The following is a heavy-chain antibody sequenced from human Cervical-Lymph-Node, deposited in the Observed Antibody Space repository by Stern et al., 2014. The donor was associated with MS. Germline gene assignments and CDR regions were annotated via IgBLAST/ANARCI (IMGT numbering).Heavy chain of an antibody. V-gene: IGHV1-46*01. CDR1: GYTFTSYY. CDR3: ASGVIVATMTTGYDGMDV. D-gene: IGHD5-12*01. Sequence: VQLVQSGAEVKKPGASVKVSCKASGYTFTSYYMHWVRQAPGQGIEWMGIINTSGGSTSHGQKCQGRVTMTRDTSTSTVYMELSSLRSEDTAEYYGASGVIVATMTTGYDGMDVWGQGTTVTVSS. J-gene: IGHJ6*02. CDR2: INTSGGST.